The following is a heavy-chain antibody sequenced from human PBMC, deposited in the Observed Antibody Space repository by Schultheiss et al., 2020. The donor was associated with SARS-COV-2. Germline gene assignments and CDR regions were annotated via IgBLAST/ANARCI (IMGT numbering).Heavy chain of an antibody. CDR3: ARDRVVVVAATPQHGMDG. CDR2: IKQDGSEK. J-gene: IGHJ6*02. V-gene: IGHV3-7*03. D-gene: IGHD2-15*01. Sequence: GGSLRLSCAASGFTFSSYWMSWVRQAPGKGLEWVANIKQDGSEKYYVDSVKGRFTISRDNAKNSLYRQRNSLRAEDTAGEDCARDRVVVVAATPQHGMDGWGQGTTVTGSS. CDR1: GFTFSSYW.